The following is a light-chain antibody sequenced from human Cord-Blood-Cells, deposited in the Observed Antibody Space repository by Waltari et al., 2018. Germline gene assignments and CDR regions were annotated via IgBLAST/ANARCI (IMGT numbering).Light chain of an antibody. CDR2: GAS. J-gene: IGKJ5*01. CDR1: QSVRSN. Sequence: IVMMQSPATLSVSPGERATLSCRASQSVRSNLAWYQQKPGQAPRPLIYGASTRATGIPARFRGSGSGTEFTLTISSLQSEDFAVYYCQQYNNWSITFGQGTRLEIK. CDR3: QQYNNWSIT. V-gene: IGKV3D-15*02.